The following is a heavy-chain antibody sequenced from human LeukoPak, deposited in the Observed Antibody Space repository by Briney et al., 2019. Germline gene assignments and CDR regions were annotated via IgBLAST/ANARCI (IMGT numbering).Heavy chain of an antibody. CDR3: VRGYSYGFYFDY. CDR2: INPNSGGP. Sequence: ASVKVSCKTSGYSFTGYYIHWVRQAPGQGLEWMGRINPNSGGPNYGQKFQGTVTMTRDTSISTAYLELSNLRFDDTAAYYCVRGYSYGFYFDYWGQGSLVTVSS. V-gene: IGHV1-2*06. J-gene: IGHJ4*02. D-gene: IGHD5-18*01. CDR1: GYSFTGYY.